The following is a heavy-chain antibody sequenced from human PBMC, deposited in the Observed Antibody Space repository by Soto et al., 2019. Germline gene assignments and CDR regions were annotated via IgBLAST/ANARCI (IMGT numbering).Heavy chain of an antibody. V-gene: IGHV3-23*01. J-gene: IGHJ4*02. CDR2: VSIACST. Sequence: GGSLRLSCAASGFTFSSYAMGWVRQGPGKGLEWVAVVSIACSTHYPDSVMGRFTISRDNSKNTLFLQMNSVTAADTAVYFCAERRGVGADFDYWGQGALVTVSS. D-gene: IGHD2-8*02. CDR3: AERRGVGADFDY. CDR1: GFTFSSYA.